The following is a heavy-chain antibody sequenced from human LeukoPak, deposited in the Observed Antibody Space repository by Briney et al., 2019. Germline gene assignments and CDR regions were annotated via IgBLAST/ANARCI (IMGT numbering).Heavy chain of an antibody. CDR2: ITYDGYYK. J-gene: IGHJ4*02. V-gene: IGHV3-30*18. CDR1: GFIFSNYG. Sequence: PGGSLRLSCAASGFIFSNYGMHWVRQAPGKGLEWVAVITYDGYYKYYANSVKGRFTISSDNYKNTLYLQMNSLRAEDTAVYYCAKDRSAGVRASPMDYWGQGTLVTVSP. CDR3: AKDRSAGVRASPMDY. D-gene: IGHD3-10*01.